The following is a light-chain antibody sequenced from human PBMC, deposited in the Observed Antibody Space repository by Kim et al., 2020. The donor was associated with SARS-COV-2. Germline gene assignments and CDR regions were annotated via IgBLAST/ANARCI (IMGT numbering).Light chain of an antibody. V-gene: IGLV1-40*01. CDR2: GNN. CDR3: QSYDSSLSASV. Sequence: QSVLTQAPSVSGAPGQRVTISCTGSSSNIGAGYDVHWYQQLPGTAPKLLIYGNNNRPSGVPDRVSGSKSGTSASLAITGLQAEDEADYHCQSYDSSLSASVFGGGTKLTVL. CDR1: SSNIGAGYD. J-gene: IGLJ3*02.